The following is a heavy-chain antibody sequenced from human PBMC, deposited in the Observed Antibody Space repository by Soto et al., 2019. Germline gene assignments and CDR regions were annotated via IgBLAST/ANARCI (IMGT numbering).Heavy chain of an antibody. CDR3: TRDAIGDAINWFDP. CDR1: GFSFSSYS. V-gene: IGHV3-48*02. Sequence: GSLRLSCAASGFSFSSYSMNWVRQAPGKGLEWVSYISKSGTTIFYADSVQGRFTISRDNAEKSLFLQMDSLRDDDTAVYYCTRDAIGDAINWFDPWGQGTLVTVSS. D-gene: IGHD3-10*01. J-gene: IGHJ5*02. CDR2: ISKSGTTI.